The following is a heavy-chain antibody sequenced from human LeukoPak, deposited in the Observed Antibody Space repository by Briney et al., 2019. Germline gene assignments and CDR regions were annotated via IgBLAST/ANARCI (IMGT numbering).Heavy chain of an antibody. CDR2: IYYSGST. CDR1: SDSISGSY. CDR3: ARVPLDYYYYYGMDV. V-gene: IGHV4-59*08. Sequence: PSETLSLTCAVSSDSISGSYWTWIRQPPGKGLEWIGYIYYSGSTYYNPSLKSRVTISVDTSKNQFSLKLSSVTAADTAVYYCARVPLDYYYYYGMDVWGQGTTVTVSS. J-gene: IGHJ6*02.